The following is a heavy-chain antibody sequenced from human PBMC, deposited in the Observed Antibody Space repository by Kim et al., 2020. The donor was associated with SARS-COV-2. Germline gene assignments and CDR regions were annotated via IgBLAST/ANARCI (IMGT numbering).Heavy chain of an antibody. J-gene: IGHJ3*02. D-gene: IGHD4-17*01. Sequence: AQKLQGRVTMTTDTSTSTAYMELRSLRSDDTAVYYCARDATTVTTRAFDIWGQGTMVTVSS. V-gene: IGHV1-18*01. CDR3: ARDATTVTTRAFDI.